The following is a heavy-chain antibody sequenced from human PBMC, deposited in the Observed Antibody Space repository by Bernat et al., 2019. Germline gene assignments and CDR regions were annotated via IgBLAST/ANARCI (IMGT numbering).Heavy chain of an antibody. CDR3: AKDSHDILTGYFDY. Sequence: EVQLVESGGNLVQPGGSLRLSCAVSGFTFSDYWMTWVRQAPGKGLEWVATISSDKSAQHYVDSVKGRFTISRDNAKNTLYLQMNSLRAEDTAVYYCAKDSHDILTGYFDYWGQGTLVTVSS. V-gene: IGHV3-7*01. D-gene: IGHD3-9*01. CDR2: ISSDKSAQ. J-gene: IGHJ4*02. CDR1: GFTFSDYW.